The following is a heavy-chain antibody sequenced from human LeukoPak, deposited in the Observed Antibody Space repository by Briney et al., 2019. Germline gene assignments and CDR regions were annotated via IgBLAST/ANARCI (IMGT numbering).Heavy chain of an antibody. J-gene: IGHJ4*02. V-gene: IGHV3-74*01. CDR3: AYSSSWYLFDY. CDR2: INSDGSST. D-gene: IGHD6-13*01. Sequence: GGSLRLSCAASGFTFSSYWMHWVRQAPGKGLVWFSRINSDGSSTSYADSVKGRFTISRDNAKNTLYLQMNSLRAEDTAVYYCAYSSSWYLFDYWGQGTLVTVSS. CDR1: GFTFSSYW.